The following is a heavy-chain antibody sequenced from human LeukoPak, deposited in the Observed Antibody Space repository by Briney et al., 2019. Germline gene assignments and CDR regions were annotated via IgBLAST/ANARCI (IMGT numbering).Heavy chain of an antibody. CDR1: GGSISSGDYY. Sequence: PSETLSLTCTVSGGSISSGDYYWSWIRQPPGKGLEWIGYIYYSGSTYYNPSLKSRVTISVDTSKNQFSLKLSSVTAADTAVYYCAREVRGVIITTHYYYGMDVWGQGTTVTVSS. CDR2: IYYSGST. D-gene: IGHD3-10*01. CDR3: AREVRGVIITTHYYYGMDV. V-gene: IGHV4-30-4*01. J-gene: IGHJ6*02.